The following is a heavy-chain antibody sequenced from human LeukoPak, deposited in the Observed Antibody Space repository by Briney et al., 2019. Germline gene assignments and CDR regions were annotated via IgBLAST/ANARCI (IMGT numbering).Heavy chain of an antibody. Sequence: PGGSLRLSCAASGFTFSNFAMHWVRQAPGQGLEWVSAIGGSGTATYYADSVKGRFTISRDNSKNTLYLQMNSLRAEDTALYYCAKHISGWYIFDYWGQGTLVTVSS. V-gene: IGHV3-23*01. D-gene: IGHD6-13*01. CDR1: GFTFSNFA. J-gene: IGHJ4*02. CDR3: AKHISGWYIFDY. CDR2: IGGSGTAT.